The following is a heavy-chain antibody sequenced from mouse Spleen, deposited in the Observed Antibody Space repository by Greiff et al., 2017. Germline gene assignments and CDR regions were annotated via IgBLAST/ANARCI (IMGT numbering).Heavy chain of an antibody. CDR1: GYTFTSYW. D-gene: IGHD1-1*01. J-gene: IGHJ1*01. CDR3: ARDTTVHWYFDV. Sequence: QVQLQQPGAELVKPGASVKMSCKASGYTFTSYWITWVKQRPGQGLEWIGDIYPGSGSTNYNEKFKSKATLTVDTSSSTAYMQLSSLTSEDSAVYYCARDTTVHWYFDVWGAGTTVTVSS. CDR2: IYPGSGST. V-gene: IGHV1-55*01.